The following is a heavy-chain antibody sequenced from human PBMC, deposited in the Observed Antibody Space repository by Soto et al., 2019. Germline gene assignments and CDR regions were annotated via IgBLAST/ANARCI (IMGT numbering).Heavy chain of an antibody. CDR3: ARDRGSAAGRNWFDP. V-gene: IGHV4-59*01. J-gene: IGHJ5*02. D-gene: IGHD6-13*01. CDR1: GGSISSYY. CDR2: IYYSGST. Sequence: QVQLQESGPGLVKPSETLSLTCTVSGGSISSYYWSWIRQPPGKGLEWIGYIYYSGSTNYNPSLKSRGTISVDTSKNQFSLKLSSVTAADTAVYYCARDRGSAAGRNWFDPWCQGTLVTVSS.